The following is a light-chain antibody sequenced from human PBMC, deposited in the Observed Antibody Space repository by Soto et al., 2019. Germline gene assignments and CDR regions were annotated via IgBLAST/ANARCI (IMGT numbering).Light chain of an antibody. CDR1: QSVGTY. V-gene: IGKV3-11*01. CDR2: DSS. Sequence: EIVMTQSPATLSLSPGERATLSCRASQSVGTYLAWYQQKPGQAPRLLIYDSSKRATDIPARFSGSGSGTAFTLTISSLEPEDFAVYYCQQRRIWPPAFGGGTKVEIK. CDR3: QQRRIWPPA. J-gene: IGKJ4*01.